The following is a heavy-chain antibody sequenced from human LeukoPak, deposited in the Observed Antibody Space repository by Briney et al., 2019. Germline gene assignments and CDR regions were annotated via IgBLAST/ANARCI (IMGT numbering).Heavy chain of an antibody. D-gene: IGHD3-22*01. Sequence: PGGSLRLSCAASGFPFSTYHMNWVRQAPGKGLEWVSSISSSLSYICYADSVKGRFTISRDNAKNSLSLQMNSLRAEDTAVYYCARDSDYYDSRAYADAFDVWGQGTMVTVSS. J-gene: IGHJ3*01. CDR1: GFPFSTYH. V-gene: IGHV3-21*01. CDR3: ARDSDYYDSRAYADAFDV. CDR2: ISSSLSYI.